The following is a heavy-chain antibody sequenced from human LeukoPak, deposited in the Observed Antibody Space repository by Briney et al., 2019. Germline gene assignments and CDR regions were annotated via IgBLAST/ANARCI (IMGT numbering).Heavy chain of an antibody. V-gene: IGHV3-66*01. J-gene: IGHJ4*02. CDR3: ASSLVHLEQQNSNY. CDR1: EFTVSSTY. D-gene: IGHD1/OR15-1a*01. CDR2: IYSGGST. Sequence: PGGSLRLSCTASEFTVSSTYMSWVRQSPGKGLEWVSIIYSGGSTYYADSVKGRFTISRDSSRNTLYLQMNSLRAEDTAVYFCASSLVHLEQQNSNYWGQGTLVTVSS.